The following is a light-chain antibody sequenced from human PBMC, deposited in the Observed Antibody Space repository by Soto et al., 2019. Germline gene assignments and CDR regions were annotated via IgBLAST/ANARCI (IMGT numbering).Light chain of an antibody. J-gene: IGKJ4*01. Sequence: EIVMTQSPATLSVSPGERATLSCRASQSVNSNLAWYRQKPGQAPRLLISDASTRATGVPARFSGSGSGTEFTLTISSLQAEDSGIYYGQQYTFWPPLTFGGGTKVEIK. V-gene: IGKV3-15*01. CDR3: QQYTFWPPLT. CDR1: QSVNSN. CDR2: DAS.